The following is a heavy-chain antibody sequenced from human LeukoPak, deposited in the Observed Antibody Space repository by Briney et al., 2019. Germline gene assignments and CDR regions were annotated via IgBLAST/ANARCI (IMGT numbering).Heavy chain of an antibody. V-gene: IGHV3-33*08. CDR2: IRSDGTEK. CDR1: GFTYSTYG. D-gene: IGHD4-11*01. J-gene: IGHJ4*02. Sequence: GRSLRLSCAASGFTYSTYGMDWVRQAPRKGLEWVAVIRSDGTEKYYADAVKGRFTISRDNSRNTLYLQLNSPRSEDTAVYDCARDAQRGFDYSNSLQYWGQGTLVTVSS. CDR3: ARDAQRGFDYSNSLQY.